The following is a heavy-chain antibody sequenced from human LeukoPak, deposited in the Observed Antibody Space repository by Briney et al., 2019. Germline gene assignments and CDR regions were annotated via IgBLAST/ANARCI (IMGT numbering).Heavy chain of an antibody. Sequence: PSETLSLTCAVSGYSISSGYYWGWIRQPPGKGLEWIGSIYHSGSTYYNPSLKSRVTISVDTSKNQFSLKLSSVTAADTAVYYCARHMTPSGTRGFDYWGQGILVTVSS. CDR3: ARHMTPSGTRGFDY. J-gene: IGHJ4*02. D-gene: IGHD2-2*01. CDR2: IYHSGST. V-gene: IGHV4-38-2*01. CDR1: GYSISSGYY.